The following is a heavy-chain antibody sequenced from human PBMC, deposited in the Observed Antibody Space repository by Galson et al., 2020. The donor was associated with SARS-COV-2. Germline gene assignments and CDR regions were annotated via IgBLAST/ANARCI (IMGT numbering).Heavy chain of an antibody. D-gene: IGHD6-13*01. CDR2: IYPGDSHT. CDR1: EYSFTNYW. V-gene: IGHV5-51*01. CDR3: ARYRNYQINSRWHRTGYYAMDV. J-gene: IGHJ6*02. Sequence: GESLKISCKGSEYSFTNYWIGWVRQMPGKGLEWMGIIYPGDSHTTYSPSFQGQVIISADKSISTAYLQWGSLKASDTAIYYCARYRNYQINSRWHRTGYYAMDVWGQGTTVTVSS.